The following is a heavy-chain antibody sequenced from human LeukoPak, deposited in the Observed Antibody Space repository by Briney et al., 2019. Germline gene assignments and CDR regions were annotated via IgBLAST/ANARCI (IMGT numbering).Heavy chain of an antibody. CDR3: AKGAPYYYGMDV. CDR2: LSGSGGTT. J-gene: IGHJ6*02. Sequence: QSGGSLRLSRAASGFTFSTYAMSWVRQGPGKGLEWVSALSGSGGTTYYADSVKGRFTISRDNSKNTLYLQMNSLRVEDTAVYYCAKGAPYYYGMDVWGQGTTVTVSS. D-gene: IGHD3-16*01. CDR1: GFTFSTYA. V-gene: IGHV3-23*01.